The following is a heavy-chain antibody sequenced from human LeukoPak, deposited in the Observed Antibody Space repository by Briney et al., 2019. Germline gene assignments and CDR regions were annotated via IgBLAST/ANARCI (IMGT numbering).Heavy chain of an antibody. CDR2: ISSSGSTI. CDR1: GFTFSSYS. D-gene: IGHD3-22*01. V-gene: IGHV3-48*04. Sequence: HPGGSLRLSCAASGFTFSSYSMNWVRQAPGKGLEWVSYISSSGSTIYYADSVKGRFTISRDNAKNSLYLQMNSLRAEDTAVYYCARDLSPSYYYDSSGYNYFDYWGQGTLVTVSS. CDR3: ARDLSPSYYYDSSGYNYFDY. J-gene: IGHJ4*02.